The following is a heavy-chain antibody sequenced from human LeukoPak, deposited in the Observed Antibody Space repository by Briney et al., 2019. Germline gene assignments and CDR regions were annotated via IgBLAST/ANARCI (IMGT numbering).Heavy chain of an antibody. J-gene: IGHJ5*02. CDR2: ISGSGNSI. V-gene: IGHV3-11*01. Sequence: GGSLRLSCAASGFSFSDYYMNWISQAPGKGREWLSFISGSGNSIYYAHSVKGRFTISRDNANNSVHLQMNSLRADDTAVYYCTRDGLSLSSARFDPWGQGTLVTVSS. CDR1: GFSFSDYY. D-gene: IGHD3-3*01. CDR3: TRDGLSLSSARFDP.